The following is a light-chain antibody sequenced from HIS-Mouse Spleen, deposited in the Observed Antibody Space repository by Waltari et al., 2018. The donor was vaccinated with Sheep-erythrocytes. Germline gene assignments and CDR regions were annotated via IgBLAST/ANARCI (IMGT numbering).Light chain of an antibody. J-gene: IGLJ1*01. V-gene: IGLV2-11*01. CDR3: CSYAGSYNHV. Sequence: QSALTQPRSVSGSPGQSVTISCTGTSSDVGGYNYVSWYQQHPGKAPKLMIYDVIKRPSGVPDRFSGSKSGNTASLTISGLQAEDEAEYYCCSYAGSYNHVFATGTKVTVL. CDR2: DVI. CDR1: SSDVGGYNY.